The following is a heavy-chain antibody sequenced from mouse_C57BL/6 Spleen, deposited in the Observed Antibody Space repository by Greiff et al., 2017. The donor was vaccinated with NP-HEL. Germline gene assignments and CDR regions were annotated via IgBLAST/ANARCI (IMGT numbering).Heavy chain of an antibody. D-gene: IGHD1-1*01. Sequence: VQLQQSGPELVKPGASVKMSCKASGYTFTDYNMHWVKQSHGKSLEWIGYINPNNGGTSYNQKFKGKATLTVNKSSSTAYMELRSLTSEDSAVYYCARPLYYGSSYFDYWGQGTTLTVSS. CDR3: ARPLYYGSSYFDY. CDR2: INPNNGGT. J-gene: IGHJ2*01. CDR1: GYTFTDYN. V-gene: IGHV1-22*01.